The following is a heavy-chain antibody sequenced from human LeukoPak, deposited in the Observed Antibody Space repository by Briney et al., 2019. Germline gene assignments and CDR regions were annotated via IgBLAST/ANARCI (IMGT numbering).Heavy chain of an antibody. V-gene: IGHV3-30*18. CDR2: ISYDGSNK. Sequence: GGSLRLSCAASGFTFSSYGMHWVRQAPGKGLEWVAVISYDGSNKYYAGSVKGRFTISRDNSKNTLYLQMNSLRAEDTAVYYCAKAPWDDSSVTWFDPWGQGTLVTVSS. J-gene: IGHJ5*02. D-gene: IGHD3-22*01. CDR1: GFTFSSYG. CDR3: AKAPWDDSSVTWFDP.